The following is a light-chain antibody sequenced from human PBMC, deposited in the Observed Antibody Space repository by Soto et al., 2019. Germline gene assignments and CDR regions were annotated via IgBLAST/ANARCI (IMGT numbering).Light chain of an antibody. V-gene: IGKV3D-15*01. J-gene: IGKJ4*01. CDR3: QQYADWPLT. CDR1: QSIGTN. CDR2: KTS. Sequence: EVVMTQSPATVSVSPGERTSLSCRASQSIGTNLGWYQQKPGQAPRLLIIKTSIRAAGVPARFSGSGSGTECTLIISSLQSEDIAVYYCQQYADWPLTFGGGTKVDIK.